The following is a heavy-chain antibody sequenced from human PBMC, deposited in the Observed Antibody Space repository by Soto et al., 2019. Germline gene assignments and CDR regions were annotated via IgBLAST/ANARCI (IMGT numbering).Heavy chain of an antibody. D-gene: IGHD5-12*01. CDR1: GGSISSDMYY. V-gene: IGHV4-39*01. J-gene: IGHJ5*02. CDR2: VYYSGFT. CDR3: ARGKRDGYNYLAPDT. Sequence: SETLSLTCTVSGGSISSDMYYWGWIRQPPGKGLEWIGSVYYSGFTYYNPSLKSRVTISVDTPKNQFSLNLRSVTAADTAVYYCARGKRDGYNYLAPDTWGQGTLVTVSS.